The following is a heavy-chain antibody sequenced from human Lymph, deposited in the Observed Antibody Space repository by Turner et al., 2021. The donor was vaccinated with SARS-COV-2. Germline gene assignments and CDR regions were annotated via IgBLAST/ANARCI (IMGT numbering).Heavy chain of an antibody. CDR1: GFTFSSFG. V-gene: IGHV3-33*01. CDR3: ARGAMTTVTLQYYYYGLDV. Sequence: QVQRVESGGGVVQPGRSLRLSCAASGFTFSSFGMPWVRQAPGKGLEWVAVIWFDGSNKYYADSVKGRFTISRDNSKNTLYLQMNSLRAEDTAVYYCARGAMTTVTLQYYYYGLDVWGLGATVTVSS. D-gene: IGHD4-17*01. CDR2: IWFDGSNK. J-gene: IGHJ6*02.